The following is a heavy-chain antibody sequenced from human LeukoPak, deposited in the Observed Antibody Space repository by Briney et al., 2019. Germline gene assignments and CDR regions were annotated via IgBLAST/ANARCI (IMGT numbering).Heavy chain of an antibody. J-gene: IGHJ3*02. CDR1: GGSFSGYC. CDR3: ARHPLGDWRSRYRRESRGHAFDI. V-gene: IGHV4-34*01. CDR2: INHSGST. D-gene: IGHD3-16*01. Sequence: YPSETLSLTCTVSGGSFSGYCWSWIRQPPGKGLEWIGEINHSGSTNYNPSLKSRVTISVDTSKNQFSLKLSSVTAADTAVYYCARHPLGDWRSRYRRESRGHAFDIWGQGTMVTVSS.